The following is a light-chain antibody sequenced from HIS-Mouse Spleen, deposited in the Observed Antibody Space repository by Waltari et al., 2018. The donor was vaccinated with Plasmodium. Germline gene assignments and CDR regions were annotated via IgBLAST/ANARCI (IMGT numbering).Light chain of an antibody. J-gene: IGKJ2*01. CDR3: QQLNSYPYT. Sequence: DIQLTQSPSFLSASVADRVTFTCRASQGISSYLAWYQQKPGKAPKLLIYAASTLQSGVPSRFSGSGSGTEFTLTISSLQPEDFATYYCQQLNSYPYTFGQGTKLEIK. CDR1: QGISSY. V-gene: IGKV1-9*01. CDR2: AAS.